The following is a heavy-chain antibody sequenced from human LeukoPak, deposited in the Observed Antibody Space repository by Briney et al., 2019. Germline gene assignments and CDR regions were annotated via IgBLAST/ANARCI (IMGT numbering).Heavy chain of an antibody. CDR3: AREGEYYAESGNLIDAADV. J-gene: IGHJ3*01. D-gene: IGHD3-10*01. CDR2: IAPISGTP. V-gene: IGHV1-69*06. CDR1: GGTFTHFV. Sequence: SVKVSCKASGGTFTHFVISWLRQAPGQGLEWMGGIAPISGTPVYAQKFQDRVNITADTSTNTAYMEMSSLKSEDTAMYYCAREGEYYAESGNLIDAADVWGQGTMVIVSA.